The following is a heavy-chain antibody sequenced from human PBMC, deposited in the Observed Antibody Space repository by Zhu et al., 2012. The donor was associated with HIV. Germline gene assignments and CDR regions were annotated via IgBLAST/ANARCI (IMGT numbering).Heavy chain of an antibody. Sequence: QVQLQESGPGRIKPSETLSLTCGVSNYSISSGYYWGWIRQPPGKGLEWIGSIYHSGSSYYNPSLNSRVTISVDTSKNQFSLKLRSVTAADTAVYYCVRDLSPGYSSNWYYFGYWGQGTLVTVSS. V-gene: IGHV4-38-2*02. CDR3: VRDLSPGYSSNWYYFGY. D-gene: IGHD6-13*01. CDR1: NYSISSGYY. J-gene: IGHJ4*02. CDR2: IYHSGSS.